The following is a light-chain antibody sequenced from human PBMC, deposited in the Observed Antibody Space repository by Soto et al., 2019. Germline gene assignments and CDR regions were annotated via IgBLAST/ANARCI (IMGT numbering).Light chain of an antibody. CDR2: DAS. CDR1: QDISNY. Sequence: DIQMTQSPSSLSASVGDRVTITCRASQDISNYLAWYQQKPGKVPKVLIYDASPLQTGVQSRFSGSGFGTVFTLTINSLQPEDVATYYCQKYNSAPHTFGRGTRLEIK. V-gene: IGKV1-27*01. CDR3: QKYNSAPHT. J-gene: IGKJ2*01.